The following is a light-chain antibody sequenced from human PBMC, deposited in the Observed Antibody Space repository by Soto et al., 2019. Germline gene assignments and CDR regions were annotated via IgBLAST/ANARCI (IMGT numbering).Light chain of an antibody. J-gene: IGKJ5*01. V-gene: IGKV1-33*01. CDR1: QDISNY. CDR2: DAS. Sequence: DIQMTQSPSSLSASVGDRVIITCQASQDISNYLNWYQQKPGRAPTLLIYDASLLKTGVPSRFSGSGSGTDFTFAISSLQPEDIAIYYCQQYDDLTTFGQGTRLEIK. CDR3: QQYDDLTT.